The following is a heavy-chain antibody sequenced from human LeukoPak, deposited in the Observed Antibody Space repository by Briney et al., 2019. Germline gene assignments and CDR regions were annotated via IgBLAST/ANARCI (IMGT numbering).Heavy chain of an antibody. J-gene: IGHJ5*02. Sequence: GGSLRLSCAASGFTFSSYGMHWVRQAPGKGLEWVAFIRYDGSNKYYADSVKGRFTISRDNSKNTLYLQMNSLRAEDTAVYYCARALLVDTAMVSWGQGTLVTVSS. V-gene: IGHV3-30*02. D-gene: IGHD5-18*01. CDR3: ARALLVDTAMVS. CDR2: IRYDGSNK. CDR1: GFTFSSYG.